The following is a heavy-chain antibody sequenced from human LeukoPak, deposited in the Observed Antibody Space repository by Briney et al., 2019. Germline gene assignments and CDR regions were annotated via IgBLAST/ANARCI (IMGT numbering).Heavy chain of an antibody. V-gene: IGHV4-30-4*01. D-gene: IGHD1-7*01. Sequence: PSETLSLTCTVSGGSISSYYWGWIRQPPGKGLEWIGYIYYSGSTYYNPSLKSRVTISVDTSKNQFSLKLSSVTAADTAVYYCARDRKKYNWNYPPTDYWGQGTLVTVSS. CDR1: GGSISSYY. CDR3: ARDRKKYNWNYPPTDY. J-gene: IGHJ4*02. CDR2: IYYSGST.